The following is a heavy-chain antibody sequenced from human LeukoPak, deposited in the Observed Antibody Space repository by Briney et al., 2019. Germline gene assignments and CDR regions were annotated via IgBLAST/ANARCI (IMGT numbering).Heavy chain of an antibody. CDR2: ISYDGSNK. CDR1: GFTFSSYA. CDR3: ALVTRPYYYYYGMDV. Sequence: GGSLRLSCAASGFTFSSYAMHWVRQAPGKGLEWVAVISYDGSNKYYADSVKGRFTISRYNSKNTLYLQMNSLRAEDTAVYYCALVTRPYYYYYGMDVWGQGTTVTVSS. D-gene: IGHD1-14*01. J-gene: IGHJ6*02. V-gene: IGHV3-30*04.